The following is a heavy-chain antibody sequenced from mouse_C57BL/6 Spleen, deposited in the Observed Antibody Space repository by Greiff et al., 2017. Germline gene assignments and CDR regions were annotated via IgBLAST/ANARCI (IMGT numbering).Heavy chain of an antibody. D-gene: IGHD2-2*01. CDR3: ARERRGYVYFDH. CDR1: GYTFTSYW. CDR2: IDPSDSYT. Sequence: QVQLQQPGAELVKPGASVKLSCKASGYTFTSYWMQWVKQRPGQGLEWIGEIDPSDSYTNYNQKFKGKATLTVDTSSSTAYMQLSSLTSEDSAVYYCARERRGYVYFDHWGQGTTRTVSS. J-gene: IGHJ2*01. V-gene: IGHV1-50*01.